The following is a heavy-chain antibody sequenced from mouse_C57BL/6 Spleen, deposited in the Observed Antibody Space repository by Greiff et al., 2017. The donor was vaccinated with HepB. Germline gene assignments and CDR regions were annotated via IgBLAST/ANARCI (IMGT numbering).Heavy chain of an antibody. V-gene: IGHV5-17*01. CDR3: ARALYSNAAMDY. CDR1: VFTFSDSG. CDR2: ISSGSSTI. J-gene: IGHJ4*01. D-gene: IGHD2-5*01. Sequence: EVKVVESGGGLVKPGGSLKLSCAASVFTFSDSGMHWVRQAPEKGLEWVAYISSGSSTIYYADTVKGRFTISRDNAKNTLFLQMTSLRSEDTAMYYCARALYSNAAMDYWGQGTSVTVSS.